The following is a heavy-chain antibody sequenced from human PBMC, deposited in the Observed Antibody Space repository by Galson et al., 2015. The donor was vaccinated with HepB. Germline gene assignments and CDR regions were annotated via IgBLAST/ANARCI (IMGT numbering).Heavy chain of an antibody. CDR2: INPNSGGT. D-gene: IGHD2-2*02. J-gene: IGHJ5*02. Sequence: SVKVSCKASGYTFTGYYMHWVRQAPGQGLEWMGWINPNSGGTNYAQKFQGRVTMTRDTSISIAYMELSRLRSDDTAVYYCARDSGYCSSTSCYTGWFDPWGQGTLVTVSS. V-gene: IGHV1-2*02. CDR3: ARDSGYCSSTSCYTGWFDP. CDR1: GYTFTGYY.